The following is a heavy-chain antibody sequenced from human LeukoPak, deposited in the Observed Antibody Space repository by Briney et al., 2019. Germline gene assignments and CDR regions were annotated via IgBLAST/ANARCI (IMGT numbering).Heavy chain of an antibody. Sequence: PSVSLSLTPTVSIGSICGFYWRWMTHPPGQGWVGSGYIYYSGSTNYNPSLKSRVTISVDTSKNQFSLKLSSVTAADTAVYYCARDTMASRDYWFDPWGQGTLVTVSS. CDR2: IYYSGST. CDR3: ARDTMASRDYWFDP. CDR1: IGSICGFY. D-gene: IGHD3-3*01. J-gene: IGHJ5*02. V-gene: IGHV4-59*01.